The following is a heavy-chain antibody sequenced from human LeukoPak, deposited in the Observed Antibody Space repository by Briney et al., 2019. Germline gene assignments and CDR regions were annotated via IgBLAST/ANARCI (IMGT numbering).Heavy chain of an antibody. CDR3: ARDQFDFWSGYYPTYHYYGMDV. J-gene: IGHJ6*02. CDR2: ISSSSSYI. V-gene: IGHV3-21*01. CDR1: GFTFSSYS. Sequence: GRSLRLSCAASGFTFSSYSMNWVRQAPGKGLEWVSSISSSSSYIYYADSVKGRFTISRDNAKNSLYLQMNSLRAEDTAVYYCARDQFDFWSGYYPTYHYYGMDVWGQGTTVTVSS. D-gene: IGHD3-3*01.